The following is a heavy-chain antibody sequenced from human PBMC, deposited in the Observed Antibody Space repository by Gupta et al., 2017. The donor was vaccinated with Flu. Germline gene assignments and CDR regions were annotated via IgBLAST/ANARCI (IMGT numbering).Heavy chain of an antibody. J-gene: IGHJ6*03. CDR2: INSDGSST. V-gene: IGHV3-74*01. D-gene: IGHD1-20*01. CDR3: ARERRSGELTWYNWNYYYYYMDV. Sequence: EVQLVESGGGLVQPGGSLRLSCAASGFTFSSYWMHWVRQAPGTGLVWVSRINSDGSSTSYADSVKGRFTISRDNAKNTLYLQMNSLRAEDTAVYYCARERRSGELTWYNWNYYYYYMDVWGKGTTVTVSS. CDR1: GFTFSSYW.